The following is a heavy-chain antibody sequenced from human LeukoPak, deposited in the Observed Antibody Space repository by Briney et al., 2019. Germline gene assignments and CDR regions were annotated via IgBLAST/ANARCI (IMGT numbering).Heavy chain of an antibody. J-gene: IGHJ4*02. CDR1: GDRVSSNSAA. D-gene: IGHD3-10*01. CDR3: ARAAADYSYFDS. Sequence: SQTLSLTCAISGDRVSSNSAAWHWIRHSPSRGLECLGRTYYKSKWYNDYAMAVKSRISINPDTSSNQLSLQLNSVTPEDTAVYYCARAAADYSYFDSWGQGTLVTVSS. CDR2: TYYKSKWYN. V-gene: IGHV6-1*01.